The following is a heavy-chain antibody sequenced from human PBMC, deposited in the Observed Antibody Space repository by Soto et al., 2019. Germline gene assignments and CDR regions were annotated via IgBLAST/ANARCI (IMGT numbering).Heavy chain of an antibody. CDR2: IWYDGSNK. Sequence: GGSLRLSCAASGFPFSSFAMHWVRQAPGKGLDWVGVIWYDGSNKDYAESVKGRFTISRDNSKNMLYLQMNSLRADDTAVYYCASSINWGQGTLVTVSS. V-gene: IGHV3-33*03. J-gene: IGHJ4*02. CDR1: GFPFSSFA. CDR3: ASSIN.